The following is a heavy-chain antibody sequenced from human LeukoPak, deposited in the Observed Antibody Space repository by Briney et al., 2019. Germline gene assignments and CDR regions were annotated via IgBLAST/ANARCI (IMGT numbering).Heavy chain of an antibody. J-gene: IGHJ5*02. CDR3: ARIRRYSSSWYSWFDP. V-gene: IGHV1-18*01. CDR1: GYTFTSYG. D-gene: IGHD6-13*01. Sequence: WASVKVSCKASGYTFTSYGISWVRQAPGQGLEWMGWISAYNGNTNYAQKLQGRVTMTTDTSTSTAYMELRSLRSDDTAVYYCARIRRYSSSWYSWFDPWGQGTLVTVSS. CDR2: ISAYNGNT.